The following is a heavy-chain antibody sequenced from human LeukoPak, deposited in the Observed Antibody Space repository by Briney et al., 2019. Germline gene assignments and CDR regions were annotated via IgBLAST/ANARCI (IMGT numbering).Heavy chain of an antibody. J-gene: IGHJ4*02. CDR2: ISAYNGNT. V-gene: IGHV1-18*01. Sequence: GASVKVSCKASGYTFTSYGISWVRQAPGQGLEWMGWISAYNGNTNYARKLQGRVTMTTDTSTSTAYMELRSLRSDDTAVYYCAGAPGGGYGLDRRYFDYWGQGTLVTVSS. CDR3: AGAPGGGYGLDRRYFDY. CDR1: GYTFTSYG. D-gene: IGHD5-18*01.